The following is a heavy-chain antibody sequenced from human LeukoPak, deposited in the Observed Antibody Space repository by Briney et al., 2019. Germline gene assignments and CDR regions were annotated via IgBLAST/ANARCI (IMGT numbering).Heavy chain of an antibody. D-gene: IGHD4-23*01. V-gene: IGHV3-9*03. J-gene: IGHJ3*02. CDR3: AKGARSGGAFDI. CDR2: ISWNSGSI. CDR1: GFTFDDYA. Sequence: GGSLRLSCAASGFTFDDYAMHWVRQAPGKVLEWVSGISWNSGSIGYADFVKGRFTISRDNAKNSLYLQMNSLRAEDMALYYCAKGARSGGAFDIWGQGTMVTVSS.